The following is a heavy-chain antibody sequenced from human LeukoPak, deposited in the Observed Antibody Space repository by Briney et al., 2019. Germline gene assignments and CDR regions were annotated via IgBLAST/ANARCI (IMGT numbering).Heavy chain of an antibody. CDR1: GFTFSSYG. CDR2: IWYDGSNK. V-gene: IGHV3-33*01. J-gene: IGHJ6*04. CDR3: ARDQATRGPGYGMDV. Sequence: GGSLRLSCAASGFTFSSYGMHWVRQAPGKGLEWVAVIWYDGSNKYYADSVKGRFTISRDNSKNTLYLQMSSLRAEDTAVYYCARDQATRGPGYGMDVWGKGTTVTVSA. D-gene: IGHD3-10*01.